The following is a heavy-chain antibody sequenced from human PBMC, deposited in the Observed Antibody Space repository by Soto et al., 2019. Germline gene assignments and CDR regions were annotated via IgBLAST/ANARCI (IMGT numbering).Heavy chain of an antibody. CDR3: TTDLITIFGVADAFDI. CDR2: IKSKTDGGTT. Sequence: EVQLVESGGGLVKPGGSLRLSCAASGFTFSNAWMNWVRQAPGKGLEWVGRIKSKTDGGTTDYAAPVKGRFTISRDDSKNSLYLQMNSLKTEDTAVYYCTTDLITIFGVADAFDIWGQGTMVTVSS. V-gene: IGHV3-15*07. CDR1: GFTFSNAW. D-gene: IGHD3-3*01. J-gene: IGHJ3*02.